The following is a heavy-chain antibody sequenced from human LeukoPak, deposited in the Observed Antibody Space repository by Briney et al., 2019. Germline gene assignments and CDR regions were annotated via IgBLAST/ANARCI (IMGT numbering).Heavy chain of an antibody. CDR2: IYYSGST. J-gene: IGHJ4*02. CDR1: GGSISSYY. CDR3: ARYSRIDTAINDYYFDY. V-gene: IGHV4-59*01. Sequence: SETLTLTCTVSGGSISSYYWSWIRQPPGKGLEWIGHIYYSGSTNYNPSLKSRVTISVDTSKNQFSLKLSSVTAADTAVYYGARYSRIDTAINDYYFDYWGQGPLVTVSS. D-gene: IGHD5-18*01.